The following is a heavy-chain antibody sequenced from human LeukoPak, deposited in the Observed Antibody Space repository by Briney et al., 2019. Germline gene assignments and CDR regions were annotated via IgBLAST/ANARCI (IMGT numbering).Heavy chain of an antibody. Sequence: SETLSLTCTVSGYSISSGYYWGWIRQPPGKGLEWIGSIYHSGSTYYNPSLKSRVTISVDTSKNQFSLKLSSVTAADTAVYYCASYSLRGNHWGQGTLVTVSS. CDR2: IYHSGST. J-gene: IGHJ5*02. CDR1: GYSISSGYY. CDR3: ASYSLRGNH. D-gene: IGHD3-10*01. V-gene: IGHV4-38-2*02.